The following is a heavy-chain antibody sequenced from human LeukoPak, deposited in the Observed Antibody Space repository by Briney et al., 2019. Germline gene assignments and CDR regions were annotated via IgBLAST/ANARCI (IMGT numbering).Heavy chain of an antibody. CDR2: IYYSWST. CDR1: GGSISNYF. J-gene: IGHJ2*01. CDR3: ARYRANWYFDL. Sequence: PSESLSLTCTVSGGSISNYFWRWLRQPPGKGLEWIGYIYYSWSTNYNPSPKSRVTISVDTSKNQFSLNLSSVTAADTAVYYCARYRANWYFDLWGRGTLVTVSS. D-gene: IGHD3-16*02. V-gene: IGHV4-59*01.